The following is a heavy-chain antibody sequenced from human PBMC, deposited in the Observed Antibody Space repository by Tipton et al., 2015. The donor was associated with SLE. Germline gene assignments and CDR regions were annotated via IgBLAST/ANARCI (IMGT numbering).Heavy chain of an antibody. J-gene: IGHJ3*02. D-gene: IGHD6-19*01. V-gene: IGHV4-34*01. CDR1: GGSFSGYY. CDR3: ARGEQWLVLAFDI. CDR2: INHSGST. Sequence: TLSLTCAVYGGSFSGYYWSWIRQPPGKGLEWIGEINHSGSTNYNPSLKSRVTISVDTSKNQFSLKLSSVTAADTAVYYCARGEQWLVLAFDIWGQGTMVTVSS.